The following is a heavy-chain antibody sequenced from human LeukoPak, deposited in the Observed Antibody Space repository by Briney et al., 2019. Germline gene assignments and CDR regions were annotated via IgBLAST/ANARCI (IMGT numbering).Heavy chain of an antibody. CDR1: GGSISSYY. J-gene: IGHJ4*02. V-gene: IGHV4-59*01. Sequence: SETLSLTCTVSGGSISSYYWSWIRQPPGKGLEWIGYIYYSGSTNYNPSLKSRVTISVDTSKNQFSLKLSSVTAADTAVYYCARESNCSGGSCHLDYWGQGTLVTVSS. D-gene: IGHD2-15*01. CDR3: ARESNCSGGSCHLDY. CDR2: IYYSGST.